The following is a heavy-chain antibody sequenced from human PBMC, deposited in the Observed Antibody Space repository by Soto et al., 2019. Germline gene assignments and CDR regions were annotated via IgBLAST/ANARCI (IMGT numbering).Heavy chain of an antibody. Sequence: PAGSLRLSCTASGFTFSSYAMSWIRQAPGKGLEWVSAISGSGGSTYYADSVKGRFTISRANSKNTLYLQMNSLRAEDTAVYYCAKDTNQIDYWGKGTMVTVSS. CDR1: GFTFSSYA. V-gene: IGHV3-23*01. J-gene: IGHJ4*02. D-gene: IGHD2-2*01. CDR2: ISGSGGST. CDR3: AKDTNQIDY.